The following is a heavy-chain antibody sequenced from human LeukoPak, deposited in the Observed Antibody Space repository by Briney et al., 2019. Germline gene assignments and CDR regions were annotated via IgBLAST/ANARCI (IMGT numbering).Heavy chain of an antibody. J-gene: IGHJ4*02. CDR2: IIPIFGTA. D-gene: IGHD3-22*01. CDR1: GGTFSSYA. V-gene: IGHV1-69*05. Sequence: SVKVSCKASGGTFSSYAISWVRQAPGQGVEWMGGIIPIFGTANYAQKFQGRVTITTDESTSTAYMELSSLRSEDTAVYYCARTGHYDSSGAFDYWGQGTLVTVSS. CDR3: ARTGHYDSSGAFDY.